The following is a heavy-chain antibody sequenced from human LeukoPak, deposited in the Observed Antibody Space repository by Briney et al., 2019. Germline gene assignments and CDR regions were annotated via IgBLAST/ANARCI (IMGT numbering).Heavy chain of an antibody. J-gene: IGHJ4*02. CDR2: IYYSGST. V-gene: IGHV4-59*01. Sequence: PSETLSLTCAVSGGSISSYYWSWIRQPPGKGLEWIGYIYYSGSTNYNPSLKSRVTISVDTSKNQFSLKLGSVTAADTAVYYCARIGNGYFDYWGQGTLVTVSS. CDR3: ARIGNGYFDY. D-gene: IGHD4-23*01. CDR1: GGSISSYY.